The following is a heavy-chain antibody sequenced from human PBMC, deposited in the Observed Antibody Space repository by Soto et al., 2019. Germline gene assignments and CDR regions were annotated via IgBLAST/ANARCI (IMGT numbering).Heavy chain of an antibody. CDR3: ARGHGIYVRFDS. CDR2: IYNNGRT. V-gene: IGHV4-59*02. CDR1: GGSVYDFY. Sequence: PSETLSLTCIVSGGSVYDFYWNWLRQTPGKGLEWIGNIYNNGRTNYNPSLKNRVTISIDTSKNQFSLHLSSVTTADTAMYFCARGHGIYVRFDSWDQGTLVTVSS. J-gene: IGHJ4*02. D-gene: IGHD3-10*02.